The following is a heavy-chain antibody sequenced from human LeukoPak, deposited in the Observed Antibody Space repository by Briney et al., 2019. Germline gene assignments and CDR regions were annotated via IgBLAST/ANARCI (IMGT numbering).Heavy chain of an antibody. V-gene: IGHV4-59*08. D-gene: IGHD3-22*01. CDR1: YGSINSYY. Sequence: SETLSLTCSVSYGSINSYYWNWIRQPPGKGLEWIGSFYYSRNTYYNPSLKSRVTISVDTSKNQLSLTLTSVSAADTAVYYCARHPHYYYDNSARWGQGTLVTVSS. J-gene: IGHJ4*02. CDR2: FYYSRNT. CDR3: ARHPHYYYDNSAR.